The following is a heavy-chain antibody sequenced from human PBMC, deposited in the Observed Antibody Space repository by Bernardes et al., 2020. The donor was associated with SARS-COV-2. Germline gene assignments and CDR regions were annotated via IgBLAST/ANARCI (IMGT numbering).Heavy chain of an antibody. D-gene: IGHD5-12*01. V-gene: IGHV5-51*01. Sequence: GAFLKISCNSSGYTITDYWIAWVRPIPGKGLEWKGSIYPGDSDTRYSPSFQGQVTISADKSITTAYLQWSSLKASDTALYYCARRGYSGYEGAWFDVWGRGTLVTVSS. CDR1: GYTITDYW. J-gene: IGHJ5*02. CDR2: IYPGDSDT. CDR3: ARRGYSGYEGAWFDV.